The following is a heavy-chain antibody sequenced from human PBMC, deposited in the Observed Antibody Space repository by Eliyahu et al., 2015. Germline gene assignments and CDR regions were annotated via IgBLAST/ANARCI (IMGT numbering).Heavy chain of an antibody. J-gene: IGHJ4*02. CDR2: ITSDGRGT. D-gene: IGHD2/OR15-2a*01. Sequence: EVQLVESGGGLVHPGESLRLSCAASGFTFRNYWMHWVRQVPGKAPVWVARITSDGRGTSYADSVEGRFTIFRDNAKNTLFLQMNSLRVEDTAVYYCATSPTFASDWGQGTLVTVSS. CDR3: ATSPTFASD. CDR1: GFTFRNYW. V-gene: IGHV3-74*01.